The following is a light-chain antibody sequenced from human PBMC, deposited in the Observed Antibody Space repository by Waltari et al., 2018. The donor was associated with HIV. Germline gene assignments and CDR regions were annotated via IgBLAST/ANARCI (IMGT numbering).Light chain of an antibody. V-gene: IGLV1-44*01. CDR3: AAWDDSLNGEVV. CDR2: GNT. CDR1: NSNIGSNT. Sequence: QSVLTQPTSASGTPGQRVTISCSGRNSNIGSNTVNWYQQLPGTAPKLLIYGNTQRPSGVPDRFSGSKSGTSASLAISGLQSEDEADYYCAAWDDSLNGEVVFGGGTKLTVL. J-gene: IGLJ2*01.